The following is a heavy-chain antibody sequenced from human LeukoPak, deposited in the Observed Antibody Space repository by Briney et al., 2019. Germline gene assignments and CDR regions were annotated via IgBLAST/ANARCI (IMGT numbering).Heavy chain of an antibody. V-gene: IGHV3-74*01. CDR3: ARDRAERNWTYHTLFDY. D-gene: IGHD3/OR15-3a*01. CDR1: GFTFRDYW. J-gene: IGHJ4*02. CDR2: VNGDETSR. Sequence: GGSLRLSCTASGFTFRDYWMHWIRQTPREGLVWVSRVNGDETSRAYADSVEGRFTISRDNAKNTLYLQIDSLRAEDSAIYYCARDRAERNWTYHTLFDYWGQGTPVTVSS.